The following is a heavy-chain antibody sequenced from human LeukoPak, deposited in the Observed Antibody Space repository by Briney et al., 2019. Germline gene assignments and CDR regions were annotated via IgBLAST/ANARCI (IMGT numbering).Heavy chain of an antibody. CDR2: ISYSGSTNSGKST. CDR3: ARPGWFGELYKGYYFDY. CDR1: GGSISSNY. D-gene: IGHD3-10*01. J-gene: IGHJ4*02. Sequence: ASETLSLTCSVSGGSISSNYWSWVRQPPGKGLEWIGYISYSGSTNSGKSTNYNPSLKSRVTVSVDTSKNQFSLKLSSVTAADTAVYYCARPGWFGELYKGYYFDYWGQGTLVTVSS. V-gene: IGHV4-4*08.